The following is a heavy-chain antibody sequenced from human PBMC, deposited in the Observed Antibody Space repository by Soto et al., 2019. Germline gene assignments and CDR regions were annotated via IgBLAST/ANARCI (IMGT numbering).Heavy chain of an antibody. CDR1: GGFVSSGSYY. CDR2: MSHSGGT. V-gene: IGHV4-61*01. CDR3: ARVERGTATTVVDAFDI. D-gene: IGHD1-1*01. J-gene: IGHJ3*02. Sequence: ASETLSLTCAVYGGFVSSGSYYWSWIRQPPGKGQEWIGEMSHSGGTHFNPSLKSRVTISVDTSKNQFSLKMTSVTAADTALYYCARVERGTATTVVDAFDIWGPGTMVTVSS.